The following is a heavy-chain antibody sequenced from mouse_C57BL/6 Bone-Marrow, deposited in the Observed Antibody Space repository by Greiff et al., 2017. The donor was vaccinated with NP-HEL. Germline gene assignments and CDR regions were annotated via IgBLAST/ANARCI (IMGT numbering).Heavy chain of an antibody. CDR1: GYTFTSYW. CDR3: ARPQTAQAAWFAY. Sequence: QVQLKQPGAELVKPGASVKLSCKASGYTFTSYWMQWVKQRPGQGLEWIGEIDPSDSYTNYNQKFKGKATLTVDTSSSTAYMQLSSLTSEDSAVYYCARPQTAQAAWFAYWGQGTLVTVSA. V-gene: IGHV1-50*01. D-gene: IGHD3-2*02. CDR2: IDPSDSYT. J-gene: IGHJ3*01.